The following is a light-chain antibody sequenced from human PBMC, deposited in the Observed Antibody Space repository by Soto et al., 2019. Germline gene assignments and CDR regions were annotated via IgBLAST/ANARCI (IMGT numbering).Light chain of an antibody. V-gene: IGKV3-15*01. CDR3: QQYDNWPQT. CDR1: QSVSSN. CDR2: GAS. J-gene: IGKJ1*01. Sequence: EIVMTQSPATLSVSPCEGAALSCRASQSVSSNLAWYQQKPGQAPRLLIYGASTRATGIPARFSGTGSGTDFTLTVSSLQSEDFAVYYCQQYDNWPQTFGQGTKVDIK.